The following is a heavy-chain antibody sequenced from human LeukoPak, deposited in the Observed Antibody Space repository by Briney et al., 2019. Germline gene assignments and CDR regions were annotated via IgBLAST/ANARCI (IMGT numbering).Heavy chain of an antibody. CDR3: AREGTSEGGWFDP. CDR2: IYTSGST. Sequence: SETRSLTCTVSGGSISSYYWSWIQKPAGKGLEWIGRIYTSGSTNYNPSLKSRVTMSVDTSKNQFSLKLSSVTAADTAVYYCAREGTSEGGWFDPWGQGTLVTVSS. CDR1: GGSISSYY. J-gene: IGHJ5*02. V-gene: IGHV4-4*07. D-gene: IGHD1-1*01.